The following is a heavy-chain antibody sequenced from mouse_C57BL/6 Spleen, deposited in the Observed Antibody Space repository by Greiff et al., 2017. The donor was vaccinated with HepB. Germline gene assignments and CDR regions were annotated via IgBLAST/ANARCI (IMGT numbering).Heavy chain of an antibody. J-gene: IGHJ2*01. CDR3: ARRATVVPFDY. D-gene: IGHD1-1*01. CDR1: GYTFTSYW. CDR2: IDPSDSYT. Sequence: VQLQQPVAELVKPGASVKLSCKASGYTFTSYWMQWVKQRPGQGLEWIGEIDPSDSYTNYNQKFKGKATLTVDTSSSTAYMQLSSLTSEDSAVYYCARRATVVPFDYWGQGTTPTVSS. V-gene: IGHV1-50*01.